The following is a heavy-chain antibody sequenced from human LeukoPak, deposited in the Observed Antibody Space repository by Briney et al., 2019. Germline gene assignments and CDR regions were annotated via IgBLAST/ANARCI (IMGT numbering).Heavy chain of an antibody. V-gene: IGHV6-1*01. CDR1: GDSVSRNSAA. CDR3: ARGQWSSIYYFDD. CDR2: TYYRAKWYN. Sequence: SQTLSLTCAISGDSVSRNSAAWNWFRQSPSRGLEWLGRTYYRAKWYNDYGVSVKSRITINPDTSKNQFSLQLNSVTPEDTAVYYCARGQWSSIYYFDDWGQGTLVTVSS. D-gene: IGHD6-19*01. J-gene: IGHJ4*02.